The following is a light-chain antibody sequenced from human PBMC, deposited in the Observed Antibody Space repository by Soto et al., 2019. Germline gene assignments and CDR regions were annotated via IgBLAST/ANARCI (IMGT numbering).Light chain of an antibody. V-gene: IGKV1-39*01. CDR3: QESYSVPLFT. CDR1: ENIGTY. J-gene: IGKJ3*01. Sequence: DLEMTQSPSSLSASIGDRVTITCRASENIGTYLNWFQQKPGKAPKLLIYATSNLHSGVPSRFSGSGSGTDFSLIITDLQPDDFATYFCQESYSVPLFTFGPGTKVDVK. CDR2: ATS.